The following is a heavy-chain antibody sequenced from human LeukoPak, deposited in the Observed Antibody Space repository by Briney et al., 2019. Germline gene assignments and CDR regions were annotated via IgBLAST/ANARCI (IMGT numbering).Heavy chain of an antibody. D-gene: IGHD2-21*02. CDR2: FNHSGST. CDR3: ARDRAPLPYCGGDCLIDY. J-gene: IGHJ4*02. Sequence: SETLSPTCAVYGGSFSGYSWTWIRQPPGKGLEWIGEFNHSGSTNYNPSLKSRVTISVDTSKNQFSLKLTSVTAADTAVYYCARDRAPLPYCGGDCLIDYWGQGTLVTVSS. V-gene: IGHV4-34*01. CDR1: GGSFSGYS.